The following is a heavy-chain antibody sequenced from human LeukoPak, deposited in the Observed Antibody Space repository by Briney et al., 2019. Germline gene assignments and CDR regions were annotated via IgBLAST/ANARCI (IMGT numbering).Heavy chain of an antibody. Sequence: PGGSLRLSCTASGFTSRNSWMSWVRQAPAKGLEWVAQISPDGNGKYYVGSVKGRFTVSRDNAEKSLSLQMNSLRAEDTAVYYCARDSPARTKKRQEYPIGDYWGQGTLVTVSS. CDR2: ISPDGNGK. J-gene: IGHJ4*02. CDR1: GFTSRNSW. V-gene: IGHV3-7*01. D-gene: IGHD1-1*01. CDR3: ARDSPARTKKRQEYPIGDY.